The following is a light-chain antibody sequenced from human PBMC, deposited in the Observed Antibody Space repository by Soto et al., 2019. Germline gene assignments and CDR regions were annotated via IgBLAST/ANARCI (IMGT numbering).Light chain of an antibody. J-gene: IGKJ1*01. Sequence: DIKMTKSPSNLFGSVGARVKITWRASQTISSWLAWYQQKPGKAPKLLIYEASTLKSGVPSRFSGSGSGTEFTLTISSLQPDDFATYYCQHYNSYSEAFGQGTKV. CDR1: QTISSW. CDR3: QHYNSYSEA. V-gene: IGKV1-5*03. CDR2: EAS.